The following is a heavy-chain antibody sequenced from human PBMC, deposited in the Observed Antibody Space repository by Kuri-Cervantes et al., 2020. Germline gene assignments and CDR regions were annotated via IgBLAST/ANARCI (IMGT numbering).Heavy chain of an antibody. CDR1: GFTFSSYA. CDR3: AKVGRADYSYGYVH. Sequence: GESLKISCAASGFTFSSYAMSWVRQAPGKGLEWVSAISGSGGSTYYADSVKGRFTISRDNSKNTLYLQMNSLRTEDTAVYYCAKVGRADYSYGYVHWGQGTLVTVSS. J-gene: IGHJ4*02. D-gene: IGHD5-18*01. CDR2: ISGSGGST. V-gene: IGHV3-23*01.